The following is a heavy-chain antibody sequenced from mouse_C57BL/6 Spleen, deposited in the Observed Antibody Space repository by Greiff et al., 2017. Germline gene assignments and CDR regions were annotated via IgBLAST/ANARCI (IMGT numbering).Heavy chain of an antibody. CDR3: TTWGLLRSWFAY. D-gene: IGHD2-3*01. J-gene: IGHJ3*01. CDR1: GFNIKDDY. V-gene: IGHV14-4*01. CDR2: IDPENGDT. Sequence: EVQLQQSGAELVRPGASVKLSCTASGFNIKDDYMHWVQQRPEQGLEWIGWIDPENGDTEYASKFQGKATITADTSSNTAYLQLSSLTSEDTAVYYCTTWGLLRSWFAYWGQGTLVTVSA.